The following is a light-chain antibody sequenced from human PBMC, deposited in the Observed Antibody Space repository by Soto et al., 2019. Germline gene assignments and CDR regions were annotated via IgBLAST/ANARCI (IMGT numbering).Light chain of an antibody. CDR3: QQYGSSSALT. V-gene: IGKV3-20*01. J-gene: IGKJ4*01. CDR1: QSVSSSY. CDR2: GAS. Sequence: EIVLTQSPGTLSLSPGERATLSCRASQSVSSSYLGWYQQHPGQAPRLLIYGASSRATGIPDRFSGSGSGTDFTLTISRLEPEDFEVYYCQQYGSSSALTFGGGTKVEIK.